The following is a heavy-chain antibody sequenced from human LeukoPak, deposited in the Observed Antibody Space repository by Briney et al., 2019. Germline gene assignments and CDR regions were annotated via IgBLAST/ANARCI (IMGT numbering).Heavy chain of an antibody. Sequence: SETLSLTCTVSGGSISSYYWSWIRQPPGKGLEWIGYIYYSGSTNYNPSLKSRVTISVDTSKNQFSLKLSSVTAADTAVYYCAREGLGYCSGGSCVNWFDPWGQGTLVTVSS. CDR3: AREGLGYCSGGSCVNWFDP. V-gene: IGHV4-59*12. J-gene: IGHJ5*02. CDR1: GGSISSYY. CDR2: IYYSGST. D-gene: IGHD2-15*01.